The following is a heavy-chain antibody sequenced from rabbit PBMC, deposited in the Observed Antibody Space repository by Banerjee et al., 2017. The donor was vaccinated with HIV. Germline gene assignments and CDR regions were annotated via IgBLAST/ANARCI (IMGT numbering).Heavy chain of an antibody. CDR2: INTITGDT. J-gene: IGHJ4*01. V-gene: IGHV1S40*01. D-gene: IGHD4-1*01. CDR1: GFSFSNGYV. Sequence: QSLEESGGDLVKPGASLTLTCTASGFSFSNGYVMCWVRQAPGKGLEWIACINTITGDTVYATWAKGRFTISKASSTTVTLQMTSLTAADTATYFCARDPGAWGDFNLWGQGTLVTVS. CDR3: ARDPGAWGDFNL.